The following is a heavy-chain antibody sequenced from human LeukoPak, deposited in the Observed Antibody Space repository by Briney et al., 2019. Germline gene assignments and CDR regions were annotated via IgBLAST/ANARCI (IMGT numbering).Heavy chain of an antibody. V-gene: IGHV4-34*01. CDR1: GGSFSGYY. CDR2: INHSGST. CDR3: ARALYDSSGYYFDY. Sequence: PSETLSLTCAVYGGSFSGYYWSWIRQPPGKGLEWIGEINHSGSTNYNPSLKSRVTISVDTSKNQFSLKLSSVTAADTAVYYCARALYDSSGYYFDYWGQGTLVTVSS. J-gene: IGHJ4*02. D-gene: IGHD3-22*01.